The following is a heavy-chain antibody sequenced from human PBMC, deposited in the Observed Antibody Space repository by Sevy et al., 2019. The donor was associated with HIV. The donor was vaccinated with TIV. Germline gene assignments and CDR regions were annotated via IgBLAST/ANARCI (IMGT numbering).Heavy chain of an antibody. CDR1: GFTFHHFC. CDR2: ITWNGETT. CDR3: AKDLAPSGWYAFDV. V-gene: IGHV3-43*01. D-gene: IGHD6-19*01. J-gene: IGHJ3*01. Sequence: GGSLRLSCAASGFTFHHFCMHWVRQAPGKPLEWVSLITWNGETTFYADSVKGRFTVSRDNSKNSLYLQMDSLRPGDTALYYCAKDLAPSGWYAFDVWGQGTTVTVSS.